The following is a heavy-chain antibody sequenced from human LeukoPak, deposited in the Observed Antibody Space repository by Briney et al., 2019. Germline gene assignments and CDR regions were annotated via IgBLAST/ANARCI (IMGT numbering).Heavy chain of an antibody. CDR3: ARRPIRGYSYGLHYFDY. Sequence: PSETLSLTCTVSGDSITSSAFYWGWIRQAPGKGLEWIGNIFHGGNTHYNPSPKSRVSISVDRSKNQVSLNLSSVTAADTAVYYCARRPIRGYSYGLHYFDYWGQGTLVTVSS. J-gene: IGHJ4*02. CDR2: IFHGGNT. V-gene: IGHV4-39*01. D-gene: IGHD5-18*01. CDR1: GDSITSSAFY.